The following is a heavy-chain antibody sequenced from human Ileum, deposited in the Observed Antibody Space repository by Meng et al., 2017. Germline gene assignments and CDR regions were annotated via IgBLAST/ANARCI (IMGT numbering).Heavy chain of an antibody. CDR1: GYTFTGYY. Sequence: ASVKVSCKASGYTFTGYYMHWVRQAPGQGLEWMGWINPNSGGTNYAQKFQGRVTMTRDTSISTAYMELSRLRSDDTAVYYCARDGIYYDSSGYSDDYEYWGQGTLVTVSS. CDR2: INPNSGGT. CDR3: ARDGIYYDSSGYSDDYEY. V-gene: IGHV1-2*02. D-gene: IGHD3-22*01. J-gene: IGHJ4*02.